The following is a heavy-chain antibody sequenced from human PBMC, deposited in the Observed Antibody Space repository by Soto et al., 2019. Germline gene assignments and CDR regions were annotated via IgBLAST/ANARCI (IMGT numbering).Heavy chain of an antibody. J-gene: IGHJ4*02. CDR2: INPSGGST. CDR1: GYTFTSYY. D-gene: IGHD3-3*01. CDR3: ARISQSDFWSGYYYFFDY. V-gene: IGHV1-46*01. Sequence: ASVKVSCKASGYTFTSYYMHWVRQAPGQGLEWMGIINPSGGSTSYAQKFQGRVTMTRDTSTSTAYMELRSLKSDDTAVYYCARISQSDFWSGYYYFFDYWGQGTLVTVSS.